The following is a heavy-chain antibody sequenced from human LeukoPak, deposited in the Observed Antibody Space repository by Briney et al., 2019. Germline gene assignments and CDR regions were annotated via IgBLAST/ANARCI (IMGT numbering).Heavy chain of an antibody. J-gene: IGHJ4*02. Sequence: GGSLRLSCAASGFSFRSYGIHWVRQTPGKGLEWVAVIGSDGSNKYYADSVKGRFTISRDNAKNTLSLQMNSLRAEDTAVYYCARDPRGGTLDYWGQGALVTVSS. V-gene: IGHV3-33*08. CDR1: GFSFRSYG. CDR2: IGSDGSNK. CDR3: ARDPRGGTLDY. D-gene: IGHD3-10*01.